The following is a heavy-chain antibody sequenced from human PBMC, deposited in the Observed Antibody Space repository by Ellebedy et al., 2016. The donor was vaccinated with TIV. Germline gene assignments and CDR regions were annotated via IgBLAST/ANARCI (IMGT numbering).Heavy chain of an antibody. CDR1: GFSLTSSGVG. D-gene: IGHD6-13*01. J-gene: IGHJ4*02. Sequence: SGPTLVXPTQTLTLTCTFSGFSLTSSGVGVDWIRQPPGKALEWLAVIYWDDDQRYSPSLKTRLTITKDTSKNQVVLTMTNVDPADTGTYYCAHRRQPPGVAGVWYFDYWGQGTLVTVSS. CDR3: AHRRQPPGVAGVWYFDY. CDR2: IYWDDDQ. V-gene: IGHV2-5*02.